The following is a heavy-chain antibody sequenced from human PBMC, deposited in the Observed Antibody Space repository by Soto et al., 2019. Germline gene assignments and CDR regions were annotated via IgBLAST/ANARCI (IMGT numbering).Heavy chain of an antibody. CDR3: ARWGTYSRGWFDY. CDR1: GGSISSYY. D-gene: IGHD6-19*01. V-gene: IGHV4-59*01. Sequence: SETLSLTCTVSGGSISSYYWSWIRQPPGKGLEWIGYIYNTGSTAYNPSLQSRVTISVDTSKNQFSLKLSSVTAADTAVYYCARWGTYSRGWFDYWGQGTLVTVSS. J-gene: IGHJ4*02. CDR2: IYNTGST.